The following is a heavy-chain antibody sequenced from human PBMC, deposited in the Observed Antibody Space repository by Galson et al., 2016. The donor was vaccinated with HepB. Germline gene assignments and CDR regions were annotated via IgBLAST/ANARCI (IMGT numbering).Heavy chain of an antibody. CDR3: ARSIPVAGPSDF. V-gene: IGHV5-51*01. CDR2: VYPGDSDT. J-gene: IGHJ4*02. D-gene: IGHD6-19*01. Sequence: QSGAEVKKPGESLRISCKASGYSFINNWIGWVRQLPGKGLEWMGTVYPGDSDTRYSPSFQGQVTISADKSISTAYLQWSSLKASDSGMYFCARSIPVAGPSDFWGRGTLVIVSS. CDR1: GYSFINNW.